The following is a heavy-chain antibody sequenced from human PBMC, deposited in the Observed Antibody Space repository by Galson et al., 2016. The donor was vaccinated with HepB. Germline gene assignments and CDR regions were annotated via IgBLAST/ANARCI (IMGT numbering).Heavy chain of an antibody. V-gene: IGHV3-7*01. CDR1: GFTFSTYY. D-gene: IGHD3-16*01. CDR3: ARDWAGLDY. J-gene: IGHJ4*02. Sequence: LRLSCAASGFTFSTYYMTWVRQAPGKGLEGVATIKKDGSEEYYVESVKGRFTVSRDNAKNSVYLQMNSLRAEDTAVYFCARDWAGLDYWGQGTLVTVSS. CDR2: IKKDGSEE.